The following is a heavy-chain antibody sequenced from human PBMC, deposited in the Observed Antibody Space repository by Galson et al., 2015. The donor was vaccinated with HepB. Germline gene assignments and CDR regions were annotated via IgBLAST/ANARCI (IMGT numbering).Heavy chain of an antibody. V-gene: IGHV3-33*01. Sequence: SLRLSCAASGFTFSSYDMHWVRQAPGKGLEWVAVIWNDGSNKYYADSVKGRFTISRDNSKNTLYLQMNTLRAEDTAVYYCARDLYYYDSSDYSSDWFFDYWGQGTLVTVSS. J-gene: IGHJ4*02. CDR3: ARDLYYYDSSDYSSDWFFDY. D-gene: IGHD3-22*01. CDR2: IWNDGSNK. CDR1: GFTFSSYD.